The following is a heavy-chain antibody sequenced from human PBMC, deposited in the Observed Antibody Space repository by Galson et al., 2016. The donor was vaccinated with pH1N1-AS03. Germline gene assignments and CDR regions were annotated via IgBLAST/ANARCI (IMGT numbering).Heavy chain of an antibody. V-gene: IGHV3-7*01. Sequence: SLRLSCAASGFSLSGYWMPWVRQAPGKGLDWVANIKQDGSATYSVGSVVGRFTISRDTAQNSLFLQMNSLRAEDTALYYCSRGKVFWSGYPDDLRDFLGQVTMVSVSS. CDR2: IKQDGSAT. J-gene: IGHJ3*01. CDR3: SRGKVFWSGYPDDLRDF. CDR1: GFSLSGYW. D-gene: IGHD3-3*01.